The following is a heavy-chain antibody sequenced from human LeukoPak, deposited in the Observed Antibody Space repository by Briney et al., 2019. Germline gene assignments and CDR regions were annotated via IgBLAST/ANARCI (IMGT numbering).Heavy chain of an antibody. CDR3: GRDLPTVTSIDY. J-gene: IGHJ4*02. V-gene: IGHV3-30*04. CDR1: GFTFSSYV. D-gene: IGHD4-17*01. CDR2: ISYDGSNE. Sequence: SGGSLRLSCAASGFTFSSYVMHWVRQAPGKGLEWVAIISYDGSNEYYADSVKGRFTISRDNSKNTLYLQMNSLRAEDTAVYYCGRDLPTVTSIDYWGQGTLVTVSS.